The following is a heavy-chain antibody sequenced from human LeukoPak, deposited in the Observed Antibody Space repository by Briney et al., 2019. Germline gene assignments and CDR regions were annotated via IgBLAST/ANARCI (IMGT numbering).Heavy chain of an antibody. V-gene: IGHV3-66*01. J-gene: IGHJ4*02. CDR3: ARARGYGSGSYYASDF. CDR2: IYSAGST. Sequence: PGGSLRLSCAASGFTVSSNYMSWVRQAPGKGLEWVSIIYSAGSTYYADSVRGRFTISRDNSKNTVFLQMNSMRVEDAAVYYCARARGYGSGSYYASDFWGQGTLVTVSS. CDR1: GFTVSSNY. D-gene: IGHD3-10*01.